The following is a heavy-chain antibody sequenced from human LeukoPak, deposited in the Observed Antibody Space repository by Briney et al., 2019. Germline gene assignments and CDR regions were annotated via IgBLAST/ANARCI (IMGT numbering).Heavy chain of an antibody. D-gene: IGHD4-17*01. J-gene: IGHJ4*02. CDR2: IYYSGST. V-gene: IGHV4-59*01. Sequence: SETLSLTCTVSGGSISSYYWSWIRQPPGKGLEWIGYIYYSGSTNYNPSLKSRVTISVDTSKNHFSLKLSSVTAADTAVYYCARVDYGVIDYWGQGTLVTVSS. CDR1: GGSISSYY. CDR3: ARVDYGVIDY.